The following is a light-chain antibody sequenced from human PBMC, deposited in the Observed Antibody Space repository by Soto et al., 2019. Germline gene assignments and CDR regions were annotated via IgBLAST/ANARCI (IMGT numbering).Light chain of an antibody. CDR2: GAS. CDR1: QSVSSIY. Sequence: EIVLTQPPGTLSLSPGERATLSCRASQSVSSIYLAWYQQKPGQAPRLLIYGASSRATGIPDRFSGSGSGTDFTLTISRLEPEDFAVYYCQQYGSSPPFTFGPGTRWIS. V-gene: IGKV3-20*01. J-gene: IGKJ3*01. CDR3: QQYGSSPPFT.